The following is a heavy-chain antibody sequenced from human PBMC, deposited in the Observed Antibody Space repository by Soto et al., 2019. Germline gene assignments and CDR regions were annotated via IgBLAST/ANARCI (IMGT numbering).Heavy chain of an antibody. CDR3: ARDDMVVLLAANYDYYGLDV. V-gene: IGHV4-59*01. D-gene: IGHD2-2*01. Sequence: WTWIRQPPGKGLEWIGFVDYSGSTNYNPSLQSRVSISIDTSRNQFSLKLSSVTAADTAMYYCARDDMVVLLAANYDYYGLDVWGQGTTVTVSS. CDR2: VDYSGST. J-gene: IGHJ6*02.